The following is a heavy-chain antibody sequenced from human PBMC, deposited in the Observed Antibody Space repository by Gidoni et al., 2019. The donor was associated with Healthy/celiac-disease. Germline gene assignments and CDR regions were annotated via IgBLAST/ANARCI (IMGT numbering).Heavy chain of an antibody. D-gene: IGHD2-2*01. J-gene: IGHJ2*01. CDR1: GGAISGGDYY. Sequence: QVQLQESGPGRVNPSQTLSRTCTVSGGAISGGDYYWSWILPPTGKGLEWIGYIYYSLITYYNPSLKSRVTISVETFKTQLSLKLSSVTDADTAVYYCARDLLGYCSSTSCIAHCYFDLWGRGTLVTVSS. CDR3: ARDLLGYCSSTSCIAHCYFDL. CDR2: IYYSLIT. V-gene: IGHV4-30-4*01.